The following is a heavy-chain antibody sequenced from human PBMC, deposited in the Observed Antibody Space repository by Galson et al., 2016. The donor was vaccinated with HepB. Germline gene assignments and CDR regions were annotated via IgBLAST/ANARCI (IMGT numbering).Heavy chain of an antibody. D-gene: IGHD6-6*01. CDR2: INPNSGGT. Sequence: SVKVSCKASGYSFTGYYMHWVRQAPGQGLEWMGRINPNSGGTNYAQKFQGRVTMTRDTSISTAYMELSRLRSDDTAVYYCARDWSGWDGIAARNWVDPWGQGTLVTVSA. CDR1: GYSFTGYY. J-gene: IGHJ5*02. V-gene: IGHV1-2*06. CDR3: ARDWSGWDGIAARNWVDP.